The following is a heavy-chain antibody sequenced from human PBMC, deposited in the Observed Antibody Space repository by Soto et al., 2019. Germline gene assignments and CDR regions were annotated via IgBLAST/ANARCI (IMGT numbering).Heavy chain of an antibody. J-gene: IGHJ6*02. D-gene: IGHD6-19*01. Sequence: PGESLKISCKGSGYSFTSYWIGWVRQMPGKGLEWMGIIYPGDSDTRYSPSFQGQVTISADKSISTAYLQWSSLKASDTAMYYWAVLAVAGSSPLDYYYYYGMDVWGQGTTVTVS. V-gene: IGHV5-51*01. CDR2: IYPGDSDT. CDR1: GYSFTSYW. CDR3: AVLAVAGSSPLDYYYYYGMDV.